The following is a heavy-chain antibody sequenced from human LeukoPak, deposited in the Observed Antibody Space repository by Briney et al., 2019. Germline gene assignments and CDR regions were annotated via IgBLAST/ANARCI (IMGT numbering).Heavy chain of an antibody. V-gene: IGHV1-2*02. Sequence: EASVKVSCKASGYTFTGYYMHWVRQAPGQGLEWMGWINPNSGGTNYAQKFQGRVTMTRDTSISTAYMELSRLRSDDTAVYYCARVLQPYSVLRFLEWSYYFDYWGQGTLVTVSS. CDR1: GYTFTGYY. CDR3: ARVLQPYSVLRFLEWSYYFDY. D-gene: IGHD3-3*01. J-gene: IGHJ4*02. CDR2: INPNSGGT.